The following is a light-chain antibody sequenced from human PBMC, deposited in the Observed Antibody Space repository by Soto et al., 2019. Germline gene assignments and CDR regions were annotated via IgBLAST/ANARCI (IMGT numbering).Light chain of an antibody. CDR2: DAS. Sequence: EIVLTQSPATLPLSPGERATLSCRASQSVSSYLAWYQQKPGQAHRLLIYDASNRATGIPARFSGSGSGPDFTLTISSLEPEDFAVYYCQQRSNWPPDKYTFGQGTKLEI. CDR3: QQRSNWPPDKYT. CDR1: QSVSSY. J-gene: IGKJ2*01. V-gene: IGKV3-11*01.